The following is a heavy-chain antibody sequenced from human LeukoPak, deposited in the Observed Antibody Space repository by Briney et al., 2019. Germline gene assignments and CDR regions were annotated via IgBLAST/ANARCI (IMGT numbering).Heavy chain of an antibody. J-gene: IGHJ6*03. CDR1: GFTFSSYA. V-gene: IGHV3-30*14. CDR3: VGSGPDYYYYMDV. D-gene: IGHD2-15*01. Sequence: PGRSLRLSCAASGFTFSSYAMHWVRQAPGKGLEWVAVISYDGSNKYYADSVKGRFTISRDNSKNTLYLQMNSLRAEDTAVYYCVGSGPDYYYYMDVWGKGTTVTVSS. CDR2: ISYDGSNK.